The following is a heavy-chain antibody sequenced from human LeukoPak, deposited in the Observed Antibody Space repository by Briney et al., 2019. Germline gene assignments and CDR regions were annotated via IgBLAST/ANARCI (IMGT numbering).Heavy chain of an antibody. V-gene: IGHV5-51*01. D-gene: IGHD3-22*01. Sequence: GESLKLSCKGSGYSFTSYWIGWVRQMPGKGLEWMGIIYPGDSDTRYSPSFQGQVTISADKSISTAYLQWSSLKASDTAMYYCARGTDYYDSSGYPDAFDIWGQGTMVTVAS. CDR1: GYSFTSYW. J-gene: IGHJ3*02. CDR3: ARGTDYYDSSGYPDAFDI. CDR2: IYPGDSDT.